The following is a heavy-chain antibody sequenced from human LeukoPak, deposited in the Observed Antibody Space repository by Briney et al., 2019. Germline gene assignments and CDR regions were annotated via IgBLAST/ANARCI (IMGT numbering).Heavy chain of an antibody. D-gene: IGHD2-2*01. CDR2: INQSGST. CDR3: ARGYCSSTSYYPSRGTRWFDP. V-gene: IGHV4-34*01. J-gene: IGHJ5*02. Sequence: PSETLSLTCAVYGGSFSDYYWSWIRQPPGKGLEWIGEINQSGSTNYNPSLKSRVTISVDTPKNQFSLKLSSVTAADTAMYYCARGYCSSTSYYPSRGTRWFDPWGQGTLVTVSS. CDR1: GGSFSDYY.